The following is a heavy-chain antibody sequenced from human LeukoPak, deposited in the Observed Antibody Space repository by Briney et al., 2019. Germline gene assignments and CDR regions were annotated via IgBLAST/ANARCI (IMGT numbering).Heavy chain of an antibody. CDR1: GGTFSSYA. CDR3: ARNPRGYCSGGSCGAFDY. V-gene: IGHV1-69*13. Sequence: SVEVSCKASGGTFSSYAISWVRQAPGQGLEWMGGIIPIFGTANYAQKFQGRVTITADESTSTAYMELSSLRSEDTAVYYCARNPRGYCSGGSCGAFDYWGQGTLVTVSS. CDR2: IIPIFGTA. J-gene: IGHJ4*02. D-gene: IGHD2-15*01.